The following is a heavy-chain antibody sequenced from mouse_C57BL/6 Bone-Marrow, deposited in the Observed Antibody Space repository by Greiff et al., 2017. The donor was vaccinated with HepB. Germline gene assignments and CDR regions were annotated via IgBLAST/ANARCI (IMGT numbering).Heavy chain of an antibody. J-gene: IGHJ4*01. V-gene: IGHV1-76*01. CDR2: IYPGSGNT. Sequence: VQLQQSGAELVRPGASVKLSCKASGYTFTDYYINWVKQRPGQGLEWIARIYPGSGNTYYNEKFKGKATLTAEKSSSTAYMQLSSLTSEDSAVYFCARENITTTMDYWGQGTSVTVSS. D-gene: IGHD1-1*01. CDR3: ARENITTTMDY. CDR1: GYTFTDYY.